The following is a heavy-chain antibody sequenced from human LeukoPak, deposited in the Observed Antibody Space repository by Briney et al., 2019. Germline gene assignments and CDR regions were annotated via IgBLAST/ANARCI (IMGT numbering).Heavy chain of an antibody. CDR3: ARDGLFMVRGVIIREGNWFDP. Sequence: GASVKVSCKASGYTFTGYYMHWVRQAPGQGLEWMGIINPSGGSTSYAQKFQGRVTTTRDTSTSTVYMELSSLRSVDTAVYYCARDGLFMVRGVIIREGNWFDPWGQGTLVTVSS. D-gene: IGHD3-10*01. V-gene: IGHV1-46*01. J-gene: IGHJ5*02. CDR2: INPSGGST. CDR1: GYTFTGYY.